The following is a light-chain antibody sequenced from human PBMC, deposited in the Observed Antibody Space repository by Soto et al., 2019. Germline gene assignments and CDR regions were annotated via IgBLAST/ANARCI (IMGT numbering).Light chain of an antibody. CDR2: GAS. CDR3: QQDGSSPT. CDR1: QSVSSSY. J-gene: IGKJ4*01. Sequence: EIVLTQSPGTLSLSPGERATLSCRASQSVSSSYLAWYQQKPGQAPRLLIYGASSRATGIPDRFSGSGSATDFTITISRLEPEDFAVYYYQQDGSSPTFGGGTKVEIK. V-gene: IGKV3-20*01.